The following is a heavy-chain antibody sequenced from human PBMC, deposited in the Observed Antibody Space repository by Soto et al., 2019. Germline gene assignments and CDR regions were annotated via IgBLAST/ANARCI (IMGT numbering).Heavy chain of an antibody. CDR1: GYTFTSRY. CDR3: AKRRGYSNGEFDY. J-gene: IGHJ4*02. CDR2: ISAYNGNT. Sequence: ASVKVSCKASGYTFTSRYMHWVRQAPGQGLEWMGWISAYNGNTNYAQNFQGRVTMTTDTSTSTAYMELRSLRSDDTAVYYCAKRRGYSNGEFDYWGQGTLVTVSS. V-gene: IGHV1-18*04. D-gene: IGHD5-18*01.